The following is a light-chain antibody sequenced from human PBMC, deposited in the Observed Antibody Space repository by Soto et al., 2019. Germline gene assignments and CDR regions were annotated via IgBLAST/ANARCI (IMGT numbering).Light chain of an antibody. CDR1: QGITSY. CDR2: GAS. J-gene: IGKJ4*01. Sequence: IQLTQSPSSLSASVGDRLTITCRASQGITSYLAWYQQKPGKAPNLLSYGASTLQSGVPSRFRGSGSGTDFTLTINSLKAEDFETYYCQQTRSYPSTFGGGTKVDIK. V-gene: IGKV1-9*01. CDR3: QQTRSYPST.